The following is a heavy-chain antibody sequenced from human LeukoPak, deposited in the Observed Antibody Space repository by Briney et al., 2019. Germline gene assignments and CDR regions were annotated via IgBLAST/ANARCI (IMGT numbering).Heavy chain of an antibody. D-gene: IGHD1-26*01. J-gene: IGHJ4*02. CDR1: GYTFTSYW. CDR3: ARARAYSTASYYFDY. V-gene: IGHV5-51*01. CDR2: IYPGDSDT. Sequence: GESLKISCQVSGYTFTSYWIGWVRQMPGKGLEWMGIIYPGDSDTRYSPSFQGQVIISADKSISTAYLQWSSLKASDTAMYYCARARAYSTASYYFDYWGQGTLVTVFS.